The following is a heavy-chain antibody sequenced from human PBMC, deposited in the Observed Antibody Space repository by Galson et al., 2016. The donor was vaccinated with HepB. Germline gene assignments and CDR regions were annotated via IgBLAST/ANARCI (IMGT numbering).Heavy chain of an antibody. D-gene: IGHD6-19*01. J-gene: IGHJ3*02. Sequence: SLRLSCAASGFTFSKYALHWVRQAPGKGLEWVAVISTNGISQNYEDSVKGRFTVYRDNSKNTVDLQMNSLRAEDTAVYYCARMRYSSGWLDGFDIWGQGTMVTVSS. V-gene: IGHV3-30*04. CDR2: ISTNGISQ. CDR1: GFTFSKYA. CDR3: ARMRYSSGWLDGFDI.